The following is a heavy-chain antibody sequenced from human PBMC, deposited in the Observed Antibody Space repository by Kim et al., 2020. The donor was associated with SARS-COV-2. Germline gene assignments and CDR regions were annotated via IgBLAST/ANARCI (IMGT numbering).Heavy chain of an antibody. CDR2: ISYDGSNK. V-gene: IGHV3-30*18. D-gene: IGHD2-2*01. CDR3: AKGNEYQLPEGLEVFDI. CDR1: GFTFSSYG. Sequence: GGSLRLSCAASGFTFSSYGMHWVRQAPGKGLEWVAVISYDGSNKYYADSVKGRFTISRDNSKNTLYLQMNSLRAEDTAVYYCAKGNEYQLPEGLEVFDIWGQGTMVTVSS. J-gene: IGHJ3*02.